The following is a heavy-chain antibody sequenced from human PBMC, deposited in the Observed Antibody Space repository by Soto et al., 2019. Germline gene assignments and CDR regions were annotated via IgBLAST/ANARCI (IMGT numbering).Heavy chain of an antibody. J-gene: IGHJ4*02. V-gene: IGHV4-34*01. Sequence: QVQLQQWGAGLLKPSETLSLTCAVYGGSFSGYYWSWIRQPPGKGLEWIGEINHSGSTNYNPSLKSRVTISVDTSKNQFSLKLSSVTAADTAVYYCARGGDYEVGRNYFDYWGQGTLVAVSS. CDR3: ARGGDYEVGRNYFDY. CDR1: GGSFSGYY. D-gene: IGHD4-17*01. CDR2: INHSGST.